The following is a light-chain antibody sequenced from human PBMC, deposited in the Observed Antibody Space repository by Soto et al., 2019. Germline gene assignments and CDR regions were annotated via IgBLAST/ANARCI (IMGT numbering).Light chain of an antibody. J-gene: IGKJ1*01. Sequence: AIRMTQSPSSFSASTVDRVTITCRASQGISSYLAWYQQKTGKAPKLLIYAASTLQSGVPSRLSGSGSGKDFTLTISSLQSEDFATYYCQQYYSYPWTFGQGTKVAIK. V-gene: IGKV1-8*01. CDR1: QGISSY. CDR3: QQYYSYPWT. CDR2: AAS.